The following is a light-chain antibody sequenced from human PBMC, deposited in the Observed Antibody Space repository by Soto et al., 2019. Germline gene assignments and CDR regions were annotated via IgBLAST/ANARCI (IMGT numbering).Light chain of an antibody. CDR3: AAWDDSLSGSV. V-gene: IGLV1-47*01. Sequence: QSVLTQPPSASGAPGQRVTISCSGSSSNTGSNYVYWYQQLPGTAPKLLIYRNNQRPSGVPDRFSGSKSGTSASLAISGLRSEDEADYSCAAWDDSLSGSVFGTGTKVTVL. J-gene: IGLJ1*01. CDR2: RNN. CDR1: SSNTGSNY.